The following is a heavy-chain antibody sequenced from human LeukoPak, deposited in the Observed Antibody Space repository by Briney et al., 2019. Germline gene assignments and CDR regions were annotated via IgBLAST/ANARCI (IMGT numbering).Heavy chain of an antibody. D-gene: IGHD6-13*01. CDR2: ILFDGSNK. CDR1: GFTFSSYG. Sequence: GGSLRLSCAASGFTFSSYGMHWVRPAPGKGLEWVAFILFDGSNKYYADPVKGRFAISRDNHKNTLYQKMNSLRAEDTRVCLCAKDGQQPPSLHFYYYYMYVWGKGTTVTISS. CDR3: AKDGQQPPSLHFYYYYMYV. J-gene: IGHJ6*03. V-gene: IGHV3-30*02.